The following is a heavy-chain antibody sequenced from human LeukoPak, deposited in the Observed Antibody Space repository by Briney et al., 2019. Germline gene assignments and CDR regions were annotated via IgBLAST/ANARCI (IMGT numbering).Heavy chain of an antibody. D-gene: IGHD6-13*01. CDR3: ARGGVAAAGLGY. J-gene: IGHJ4*02. CDR1: GGTFSSYA. V-gene: IGHV1-69*13. CDR2: IIPIFGTA. Sequence: ASVKVSCKASGGTFSSYAISWVRQAPGQGLEWMGGIIPIFGTANYAQKFQGRVTITADESTSTAYMELSSLRSDDTAVYYCARGGVAAAGLGYWGQGTLVTVSS.